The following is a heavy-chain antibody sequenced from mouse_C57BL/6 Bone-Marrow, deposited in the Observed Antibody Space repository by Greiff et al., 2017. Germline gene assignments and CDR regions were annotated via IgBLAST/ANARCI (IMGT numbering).Heavy chain of an antibody. CDR3: ARGWLLRGAY. CDR1: GFTFSSYA. CDR2: ISDGGSYT. V-gene: IGHV5-4*03. J-gene: IGHJ3*01. Sequence: EVKLVESGGGLVKPGGSLKLSCAASGFTFSSYAMSWVRQTPEKRLEWVATISDGGSYTYYPDNVKGRFTISRDNAKNNLYLQMSHLKSEDTAMYDCARGWLLRGAYWGQGTLVTVSA. D-gene: IGHD2-3*01.